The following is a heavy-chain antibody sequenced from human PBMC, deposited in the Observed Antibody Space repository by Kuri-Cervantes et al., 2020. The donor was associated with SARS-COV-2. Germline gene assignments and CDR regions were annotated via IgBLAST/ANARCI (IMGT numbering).Heavy chain of an antibody. V-gene: IGHV3-21*01. CDR2: ISGSGSYI. Sequence: GGSLRLSCAASGFSLSRYTMNWVRQAPGKALEWVSSISGSGSYIYYADSMKGRFTISRDNSKNTLYLQMNSLRAEDTAVYYCAREVVVPAAVIDYWGQGTLVTVSS. D-gene: IGHD2-2*01. CDR3: AREVVVPAAVIDY. CDR1: GFSLSRYT. J-gene: IGHJ4*02.